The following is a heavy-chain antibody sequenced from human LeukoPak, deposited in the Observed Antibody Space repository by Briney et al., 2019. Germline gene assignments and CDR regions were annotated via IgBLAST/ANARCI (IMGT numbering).Heavy chain of an antibody. Sequence: GGSLRLSCAASGFTFRNYGMHWVRRAPGKGLEWVAVIWNDGSKKFYADSVEGRFTISRDNYKNMLHLQLNSLRAEDTAVYYCAKEGNSGTCLASWGREPLVTVS. CDR3: AKEGNSGTCLAS. CDR2: IWNDGSKK. D-gene: IGHD6-13*01. CDR1: GFTFRNYG. J-gene: IGHJ4*02. V-gene: IGHV3-33*06.